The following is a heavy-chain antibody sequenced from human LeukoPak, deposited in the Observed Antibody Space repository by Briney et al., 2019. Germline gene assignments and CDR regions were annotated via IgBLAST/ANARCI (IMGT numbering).Heavy chain of an antibody. V-gene: IGHV3-23*01. J-gene: IGHJ4*02. CDR3: AKHMWDAAPPTPVTRDF. D-gene: IGHD4-17*01. CDR1: GFTFSNFG. Sequence: GGSLRLSCATSGFTFSNFGMSWVRQAPGKGLEWVSATTGSGGSRFYAESVKGRFTISRDNSKKTLFLEMNSLRAEDTAVYFCAKHMWDAAPPTPVTRDFWGQGILVTVSS. CDR2: TTGSGGSR.